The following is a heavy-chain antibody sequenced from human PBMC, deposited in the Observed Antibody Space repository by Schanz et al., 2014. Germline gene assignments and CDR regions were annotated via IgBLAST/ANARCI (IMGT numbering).Heavy chain of an antibody. D-gene: IGHD5-18*01. J-gene: IGHJ4*02. CDR1: GFTVSANY. V-gene: IGHV3-66*01. CDR3: ARGTDTAMEHRPFDY. Sequence: VQLVECGGGLVQPGGSLRLSCAVSGFTVSANYMIWVRQPPGKGLEWVSIIYTDGSTYYADSVRDRFTISRDNSKNMLYLQINNLRAEDTAVYYCARGTDTAMEHRPFDYWGQGTLVTVSS. CDR2: IYTDGST.